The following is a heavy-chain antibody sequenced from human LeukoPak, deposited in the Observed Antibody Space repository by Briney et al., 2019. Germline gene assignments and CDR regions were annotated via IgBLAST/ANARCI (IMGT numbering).Heavy chain of an antibody. J-gene: IGHJ2*01. Sequence: SETLSLTCTVSGGSISSGSYYWSWIRQPAGTGLEWIGRIYTSGSTNYNPSLKSRVTISVDTPKNQFSLKLSSVTAADTAVYYCARGVGAGGFDLWGRGTLVTVSS. CDR3: ARGVGAGGFDL. CDR1: GGSISSGSYY. D-gene: IGHD1-26*01. V-gene: IGHV4-61*02. CDR2: IYTSGST.